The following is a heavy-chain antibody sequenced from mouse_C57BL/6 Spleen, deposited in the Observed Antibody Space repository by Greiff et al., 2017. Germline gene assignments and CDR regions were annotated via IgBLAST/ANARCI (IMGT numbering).Heavy chain of an antibody. V-gene: IGHV1-55*01. J-gene: IGHJ2*01. CDR3: ARRYDYLYDLDN. D-gene: IGHD2-4*01. CDR1: GYTFTSYW. CDR2: IYPGSGST. Sequence: QVQLQQPGAELVKPGASVKMSCKASGYTFTSYWITWVKQRPGQGLEWIGDIYPGSGSTNYNEKFKSKDTLTVDTSSSTASMQLSSLTCGDSAVYYGARRYDYLYDLDNGGECTTLTVSS.